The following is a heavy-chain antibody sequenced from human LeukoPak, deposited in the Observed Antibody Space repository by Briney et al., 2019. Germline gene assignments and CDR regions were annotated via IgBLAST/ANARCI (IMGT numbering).Heavy chain of an antibody. J-gene: IGHJ4*02. V-gene: IGHV3-7*01. Sequence: PGGSLRLSCAASGFTFRGYWMSWVRQAPGKGLEWVANIKEDGREKYYVDSVKGRFTISRDNAKNSLNLQMDSLRVEDTAVYYCTRGDSSSKIDYWGQGTLVTVSS. D-gene: IGHD6-6*01. CDR1: GFTFRGYW. CDR2: IKEDGREK. CDR3: TRGDSSSKIDY.